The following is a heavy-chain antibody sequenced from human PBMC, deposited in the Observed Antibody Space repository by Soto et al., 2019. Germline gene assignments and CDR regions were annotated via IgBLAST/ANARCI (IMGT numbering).Heavy chain of an antibody. CDR1: GGSISSYY. D-gene: IGHD2-15*01. V-gene: IGHV4-59*01. CDR2: IYYSGST. J-gene: IGHJ3*02. Sequence: SETLSLTCTVSGGSISSYYWSWIRQPPGKGLEWIGYIYYSGSTNYNPSLKSRVTISVDTSKNQFSLKLSSVTAADTAVYYCARADGDCSGGSCYPPNAFDIWGQGTMVTVSS. CDR3: ARADGDCSGGSCYPPNAFDI.